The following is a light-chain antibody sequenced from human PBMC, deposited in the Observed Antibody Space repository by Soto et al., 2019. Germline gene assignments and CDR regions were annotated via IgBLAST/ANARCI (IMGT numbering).Light chain of an antibody. CDR3: QQHGNSPWT. J-gene: IGKJ1*01. CDR2: GAS. V-gene: IGKV3-20*01. CDR1: QSISSN. Sequence: VMTQSPATLSVSPGERATLSCRASQSISSNLAWYQQKPGQAPRLLIYGASSRATGIPDRFSGSGSGTDFTLTISRLEPEDFAVYYCQQHGNSPWTFGQGTKVDIK.